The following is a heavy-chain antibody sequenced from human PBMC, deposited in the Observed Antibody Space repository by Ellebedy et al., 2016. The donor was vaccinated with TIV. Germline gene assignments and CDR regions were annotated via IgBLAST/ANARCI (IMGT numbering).Heavy chain of an antibody. V-gene: IGHV3-23*01. J-gene: IGHJ3*01. CDR3: ARDPVGVGPAFDV. CDR1: GLTFSSHA. CDR2: ITESGGHT. D-gene: IGHD4-23*01. Sequence: GESLKISCAASGLTFSSHAMSWVRQVPGKGLEWVSSITESGGHTYYADSVKGRFTISRDNSKDTLFLQMNSLRAEDTAIYFCARDPVGVGPAFDVWGQGTMVTVSS.